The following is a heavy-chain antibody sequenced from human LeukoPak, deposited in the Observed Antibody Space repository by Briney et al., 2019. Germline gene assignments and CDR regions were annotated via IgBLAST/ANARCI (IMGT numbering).Heavy chain of an antibody. CDR1: GFTFSSYA. D-gene: IGHD5-12*01. Sequence: GGSLRLSCAASGFTFSSYAMSWVRQAPGKGLEWVSAISGSGGSTYYADSVKGRFTISRDNSKNTLYLQMNSLRAEDTAVYYCARLRRYSGYDSPNFDYWGQGTLVTVSS. V-gene: IGHV3-23*01. J-gene: IGHJ4*02. CDR2: ISGSGGST. CDR3: ARLRRYSGYDSPNFDY.